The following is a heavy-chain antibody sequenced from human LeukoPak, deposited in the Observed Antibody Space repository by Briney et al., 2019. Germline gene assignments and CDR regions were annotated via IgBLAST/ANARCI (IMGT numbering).Heavy chain of an antibody. V-gene: IGHV4-61*02. J-gene: IGHJ4*02. CDR2: IYTSGST. Sequence: SQTLSLTCTVSGGSFSSGSFYWSWIRQPAGKGLEWIGRIYTSGSTNYNPSLKSRITMSIDTSKNQFSLKLTSVTAEDTAVYYCARYNDSSGYYYHFDYWGQGTLVTVSS. CDR3: ARYNDSSGYYYHFDY. D-gene: IGHD3-22*01. CDR1: GGSFSSGSFY.